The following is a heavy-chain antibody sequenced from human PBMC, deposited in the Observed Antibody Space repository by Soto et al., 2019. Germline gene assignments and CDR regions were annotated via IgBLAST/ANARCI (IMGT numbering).Heavy chain of an antibody. Sequence: QVQLVQSGAEVKKPGSSVKVSCKASGGTFSSYAISWVRQAPGQGLEWMGGIIPIFGTANYAQKFQGRVKITADKSTSTAYMELSSLRSEDTAVYYCARTAWRSTVTYVAFDIWGQGTMVTVSS. J-gene: IGHJ3*02. CDR1: GGTFSSYA. CDR3: ARTAWRSTVTYVAFDI. D-gene: IGHD4-17*01. V-gene: IGHV1-69*06. CDR2: IIPIFGTA.